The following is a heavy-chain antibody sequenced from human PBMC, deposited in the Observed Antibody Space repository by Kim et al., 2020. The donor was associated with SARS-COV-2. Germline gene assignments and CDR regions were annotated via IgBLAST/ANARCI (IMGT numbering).Heavy chain of an antibody. CDR3: ARDARVTGNNWFDP. V-gene: IGHV3-21*01. J-gene: IGHJ5*02. Sequence: YADSVKGRFTISRDNAKNSLYLQMNSLRVEDTALYYCARDARVTGNNWFDPWGQGTLVTVSS. D-gene: IGHD2-15*01.